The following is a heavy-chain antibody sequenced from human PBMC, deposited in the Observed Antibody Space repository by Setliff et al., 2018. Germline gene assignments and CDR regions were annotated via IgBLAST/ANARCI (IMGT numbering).Heavy chain of an antibody. Sequence: GESLKISCKASGCSFTDYWIAWVRQVPGKGLEWMGIIYPSNSNIKYSPSFEAQITFSVDKSITTAYLQWSSLKASDTAIYYCARHRVGNSGYAIPILDFWGQGALVTVLL. D-gene: IGHD5-12*01. CDR1: GCSFTDYW. CDR3: ARHRVGNSGYAIPILDF. J-gene: IGHJ4*02. CDR2: IYPSNSNI. V-gene: IGHV5-51*01.